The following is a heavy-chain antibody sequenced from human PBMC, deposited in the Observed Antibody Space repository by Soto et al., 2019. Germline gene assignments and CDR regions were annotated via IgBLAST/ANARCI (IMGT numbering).Heavy chain of an antibody. CDR3: ARDRGYTYGFDF. J-gene: IGHJ4*02. D-gene: IGHD5-18*01. Sequence: PGGSLRLSCAASGFTVSSNYMSWVRQAPGKGLEWVSFISSSSSTIYYADSVKGRFTISRGNAKNSLYLQMNSLRDEDTAVYYCARDRGYTYGFDFWGQGALVTVSS. CDR2: ISSSSSTI. CDR1: GFTVSSNY. V-gene: IGHV3-48*02.